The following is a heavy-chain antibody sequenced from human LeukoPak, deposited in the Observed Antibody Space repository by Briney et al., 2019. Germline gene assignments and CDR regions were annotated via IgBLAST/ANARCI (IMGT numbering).Heavy chain of an antibody. CDR3: ARDRPPTD. V-gene: IGHV4-59*06. CDR1: GGSISSYY. J-gene: IGHJ4*02. CDR2: IYYSGST. Sequence: SSETLSLTCTVSGGSISSYYWSWIRQPPGKGLEWIGYIYYSGSTYYNPSLKSRVTISVDTSKNQFSLKLSSVTAADTAVYYCARDRPPTDWGQGTLVTVSS. D-gene: IGHD5-24*01.